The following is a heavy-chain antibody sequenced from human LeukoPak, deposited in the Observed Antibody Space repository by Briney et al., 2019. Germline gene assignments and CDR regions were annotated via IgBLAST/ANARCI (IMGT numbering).Heavy chain of an antibody. CDR3: ARENYGSGSYRVDY. V-gene: IGHV4-59*01. J-gene: IGHJ4*02. CDR1: GGSISSYY. CDR2: IYYSGST. Sequence: SETLSLTCTVSGGSISSYYWSWIRQPPGKGLEWIGYIYYSGSTNYNPSLKSRVTISVDTSKNQFSLKLSSVTAADPAVYYCARENYGSGSYRVDYWGQGTLVTVSS. D-gene: IGHD3-10*01.